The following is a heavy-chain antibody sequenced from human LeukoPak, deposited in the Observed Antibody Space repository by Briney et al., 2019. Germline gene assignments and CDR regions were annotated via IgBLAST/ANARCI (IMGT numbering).Heavy chain of an antibody. CDR3: ARADMTSTWWFDP. CDR1: GGSISSSNW. J-gene: IGHJ5*02. D-gene: IGHD2-15*01. Sequence: SGTLSLTCAVSGGSISSSNWWSWIRQPPGKGLEWIGEIYHSGSTNFNPSLKSRVTISVDKSKNQFSLNLSSATAADTAIYYCARADMTSTWWFDPWGRGTLVTVSS. V-gene: IGHV4-4*02. CDR2: IYHSGST.